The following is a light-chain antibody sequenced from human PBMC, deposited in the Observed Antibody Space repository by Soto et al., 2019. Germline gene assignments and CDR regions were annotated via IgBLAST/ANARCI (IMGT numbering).Light chain of an antibody. Sequence: EILITQSPATLSLSPGERATLSCRASQDISSNLAWYQQQHGQAPRILIYGASTRDTGFPARFSGSGSGTEFTLTLSRLQSEDFAVYYCQQYNNWPLTFGGGTKVDIK. CDR3: QQYNNWPLT. V-gene: IGKV3-15*01. CDR1: QDISSN. CDR2: GAS. J-gene: IGKJ4*01.